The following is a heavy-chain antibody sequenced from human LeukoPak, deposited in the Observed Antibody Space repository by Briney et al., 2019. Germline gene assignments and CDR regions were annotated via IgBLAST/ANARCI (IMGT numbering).Heavy chain of an antibody. CDR3: ARAPYRYCSSTSCLPRAFDI. D-gene: IGHD2-2*01. Sequence: ASVKVSCKASGGTFSSYAISWVRQAPGQGLEWMGGIIPIFGTANYAQKLQGRVTITTDESTSTAYMELSSLRSEDTAVYHCARAPYRYCSSTSCLPRAFDIWGQGTMVTVSS. CDR1: GGTFSSYA. CDR2: IIPIFGTA. V-gene: IGHV1-69*05. J-gene: IGHJ3*02.